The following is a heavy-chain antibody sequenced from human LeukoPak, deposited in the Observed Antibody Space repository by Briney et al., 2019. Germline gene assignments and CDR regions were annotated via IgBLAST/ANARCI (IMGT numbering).Heavy chain of an antibody. J-gene: IGHJ4*02. CDR2: ISYDGSNK. Sequence: GRSLRLSCAASGFTFSGYAMHWVRQAPGKGLEWVAVISYDGSNKYYADSVKGRFTISRDMSKNTLYLQMNSLRAEDTAVYYCARDRYSSGPYYFDYWGQGTLVTVSS. CDR1: GFTFSGYA. CDR3: ARDRYSSGPYYFDY. V-gene: IGHV3-30-3*01. D-gene: IGHD6-19*01.